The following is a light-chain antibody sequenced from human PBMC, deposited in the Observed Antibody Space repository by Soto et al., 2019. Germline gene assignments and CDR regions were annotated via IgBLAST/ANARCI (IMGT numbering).Light chain of an antibody. CDR3: QSHDSSLSGSKV. CDR2: GNS. V-gene: IGLV1-40*01. J-gene: IGLJ1*01. Sequence: QSVLTQPPSVSVAPGQRVTISCTGSSSNIGAGYDVHWYQQLPGTAPKLLIYGNSNRPSGVPDRFSGSKSGTSASLAITGLQAEDEADYYCQSHDSSLSGSKVFGTGTKVTVL. CDR1: SSNIGAGYD.